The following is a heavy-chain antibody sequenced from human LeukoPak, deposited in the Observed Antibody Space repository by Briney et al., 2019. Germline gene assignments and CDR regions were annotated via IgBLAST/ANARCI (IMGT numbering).Heavy chain of an antibody. J-gene: IGHJ4*02. CDR1: GYTFTSYA. V-gene: IGHV1-3*03. Sequence: ASVKVSCKASGYTFTSYAMHWVRQAPGQRLEWMGWINAGNGNTKYSQEFQGRVTITRDTSASTAYMELSSLRSEDMAVYYCARGGYCSGGSCRLIYFDYWGQGTLVTVSS. D-gene: IGHD2-15*01. CDR2: INAGNGNT. CDR3: ARGGYCSGGSCRLIYFDY.